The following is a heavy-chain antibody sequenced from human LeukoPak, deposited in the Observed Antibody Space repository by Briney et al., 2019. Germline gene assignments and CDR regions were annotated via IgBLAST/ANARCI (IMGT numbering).Heavy chain of an antibody. CDR2: ISGSGGST. Sequence: GGSLRLSCAASGFTFSSYAMSWVRQAPGKGLEWVSAISGSGGSTYSADSVKGRFTISRDNSKNTLYLQMNSLRAEDTAVYYCARGRAGQVATMPFDYWGQGTLVTVSS. J-gene: IGHJ4*02. CDR3: ARGRAGQVATMPFDY. D-gene: IGHD5-24*01. V-gene: IGHV3-23*01. CDR1: GFTFSSYA.